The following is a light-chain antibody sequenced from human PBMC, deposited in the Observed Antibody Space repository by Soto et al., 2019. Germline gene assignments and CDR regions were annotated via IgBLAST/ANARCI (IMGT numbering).Light chain of an antibody. CDR1: SSNIGSYA. Sequence: QPVLTQPPSASGTPGQRVIISCSGSSSNIGSYAVTWYRQLPGTAPKLLIYGQSQRPSGVPDRFSGSKSGTSASLAISGLQSLAEADYYLALWDDSLGGRAFGGGTKLTVL. CDR3: ALWDDSLGGRA. V-gene: IGLV1-44*01. J-gene: IGLJ2*01. CDR2: GQS.